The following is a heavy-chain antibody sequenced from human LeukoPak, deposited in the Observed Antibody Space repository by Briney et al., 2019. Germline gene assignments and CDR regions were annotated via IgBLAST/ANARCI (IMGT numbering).Heavy chain of an antibody. J-gene: IGHJ6*02. Sequence: ASVKVSCKASGYTFTSYYMHWVRQAPGQGLEWMGIINPSGGRTSYAQKFQGRVTITADESTSTAYMELSSLRSEDTAVYYCAREFPDCSSTSCYSHYYYGMDVWGQGTTVTVSS. CDR1: GYTFTSYY. CDR2: INPSGGRT. D-gene: IGHD2-2*02. V-gene: IGHV1-46*01. CDR3: AREFPDCSSTSCYSHYYYGMDV.